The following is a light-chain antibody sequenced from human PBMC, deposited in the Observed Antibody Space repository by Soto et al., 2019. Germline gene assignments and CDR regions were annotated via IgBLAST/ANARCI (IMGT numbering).Light chain of an antibody. Sequence: DIQLTQSPSFLSASVGDRVTITCRASQGINTYLAWYQQKPGKAPKLLIYAASTLQSGVPSRFSGSGSGTEFTLTISSRQPDDFATFYCQQLDNYPDTFGQGTKLEIK. V-gene: IGKV1-9*01. CDR3: QQLDNYPDT. CDR1: QGINTY. J-gene: IGKJ2*01. CDR2: AAS.